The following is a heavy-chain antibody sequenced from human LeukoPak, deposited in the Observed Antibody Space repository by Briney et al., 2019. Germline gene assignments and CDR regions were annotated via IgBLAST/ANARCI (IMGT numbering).Heavy chain of an antibody. V-gene: IGHV3-23*01. J-gene: IGHJ6*02. CDR2: ISAGGGGS. D-gene: IGHD6-19*01. CDR1: GFTLSNYA. CDR3: AKGGWRTGDGMNV. Sequence: GGSLRLSCAASGFTLSNYAMSWVRQTPGKGLEWVSSISAGGGGSYYADSVKGRFTISRDNSKNTLYLQMNSLRVDDTAVYYCAKGGWRTGDGMNVWGQGATVTVSS.